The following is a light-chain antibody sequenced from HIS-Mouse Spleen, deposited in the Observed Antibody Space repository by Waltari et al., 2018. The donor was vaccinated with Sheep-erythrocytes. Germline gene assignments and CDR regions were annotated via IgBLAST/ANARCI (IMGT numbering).Light chain of an antibody. CDR1: SSDVGRYNL. V-gene: IGLV2-23*01. J-gene: IGLJ3*02. CDR2: EGS. CDR3: CSYAGSSTPWV. Sequence: QSALTQPASVSGSPGQSITISCTGTSSDVGRYNLFSWYQQHPGKAPKPMIYEGSKRPSGVSNRFSGSKSGNTASLTISGLQAEDEADYYCCSYAGSSTPWVFGGGTKLTVL.